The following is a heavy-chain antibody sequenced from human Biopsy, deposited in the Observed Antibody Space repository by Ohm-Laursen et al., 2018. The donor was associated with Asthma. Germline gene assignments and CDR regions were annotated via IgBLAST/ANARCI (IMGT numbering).Heavy chain of an antibody. CDR2: INSVFGTT. D-gene: IGHD2-2*01. Sequence: SSVKVSCKSLGGTFNTYAIGWVRQAPGQGLEWMGGINSVFGTTTYPQRFQDRVTITADDSTSTVYMELSSLRSEDTAVYYCARKAGSCISRTCYSLDFWGQGTLVTVSS. CDR1: GGTFNTYA. V-gene: IGHV1-69*01. J-gene: IGHJ4*02. CDR3: ARKAGSCISRTCYSLDF.